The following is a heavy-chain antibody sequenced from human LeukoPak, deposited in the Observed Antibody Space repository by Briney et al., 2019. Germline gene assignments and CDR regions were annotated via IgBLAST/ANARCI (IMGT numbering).Heavy chain of an antibody. CDR1: GFTFSSYA. V-gene: IGHV3-64D*06. CDR3: VKSTLYGDYYDY. D-gene: IGHD4-17*01. J-gene: IGHJ4*02. CDR2: ISSNGVST. Sequence: GGSLRLSCAAPGFTFSSYAMHWVRQAPGKGLEYVSAISSNGVSTYYADSVKDRFTISRDNSKNTLYLQMSSLRAEDTAVYYCVKSTLYGDYYDYWGQGTLVTVPS.